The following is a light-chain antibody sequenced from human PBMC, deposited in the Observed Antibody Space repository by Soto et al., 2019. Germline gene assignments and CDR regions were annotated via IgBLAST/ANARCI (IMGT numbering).Light chain of an antibody. CDR3: QQASSFPIT. V-gene: IGKV1-12*01. CDR1: QPISSW. Sequence: IQVTQSPSSVSASLGDRVTITFRASQPISSWLAWYQQKPGQPPNLLIYSASTLRSGVPSRFSGSESGTLFTLTITNLQPEDFATYYCQQASSFPITLGGGTKVDIK. J-gene: IGKJ4*01. CDR2: SAS.